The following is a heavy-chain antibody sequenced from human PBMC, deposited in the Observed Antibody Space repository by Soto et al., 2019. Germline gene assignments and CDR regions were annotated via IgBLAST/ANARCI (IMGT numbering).Heavy chain of an antibody. CDR3: ARTTRITMVRGVIGDY. V-gene: IGHV1-69*12. J-gene: IGHJ4*02. D-gene: IGHD3-10*01. CDR1: GGTFSSYA. Sequence: QVQLVQSGAEVKKPGSSVKVSCKASGGTFSSYAISWVRQAPGQGLEWMGGIIPIFGTANYAQKFQGRVTITADEXTXXAYMELSSLRSEDTAVYYCARTTRITMVRGVIGDYWGQGTLVTVSS. CDR2: IIPIFGTA.